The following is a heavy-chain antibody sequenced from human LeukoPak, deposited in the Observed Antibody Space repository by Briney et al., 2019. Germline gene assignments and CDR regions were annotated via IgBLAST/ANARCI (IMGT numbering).Heavy chain of an antibody. J-gene: IGHJ3*02. CDR2: IYTSGST. Sequence: SQTLSLTCTVSGGSISSGSYHWSWIRQPAGKGLEWIGRIYTSGSTNYNPSLKSRVTISVDRSKNQFSLKLSSVTAADTAVYYCARSGGAYSSSVRYAFDIWGQGTTVTVSS. CDR3: ARSGGAYSSSVRYAFDI. D-gene: IGHD6-13*01. CDR1: GGSISSGSYH. V-gene: IGHV4-61*02.